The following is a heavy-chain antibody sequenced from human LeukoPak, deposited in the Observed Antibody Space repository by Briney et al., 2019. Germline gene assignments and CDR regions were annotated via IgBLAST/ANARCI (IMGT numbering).Heavy chain of an antibody. D-gene: IGHD2-15*01. V-gene: IGHV3-30*18. Sequence: GGSLRLSCAASGFTFSSYGIHWVRQAPGKGLEWVAFISYDGTTKYYADSVKGRFTISRDNSKSTLYLQMNSLRAEDTAVYYCAKYCSGGNCYSGLYWGQGTLVTVSS. J-gene: IGHJ4*02. CDR2: ISYDGTTK. CDR1: GFTFSSYG. CDR3: AKYCSGGNCYSGLY.